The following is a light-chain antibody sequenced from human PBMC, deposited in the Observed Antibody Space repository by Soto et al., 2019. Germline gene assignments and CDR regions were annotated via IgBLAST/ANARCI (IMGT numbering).Light chain of an antibody. J-gene: IGLJ2*01. V-gene: IGLV1-40*01. CDR1: SSNIGAGYN. CDR3: QSYDSSLSEGV. Sequence: QSALTQPPSLSGAPGQRVTISCTGSSSNIGAGYNVHWYQQLPGRAPKLLIYGNINRPSGVPDRFSGSRSGTSASLAITGLQAEDEADYYCQSYDSSLSEGVFGGGTKVTVL. CDR2: GNI.